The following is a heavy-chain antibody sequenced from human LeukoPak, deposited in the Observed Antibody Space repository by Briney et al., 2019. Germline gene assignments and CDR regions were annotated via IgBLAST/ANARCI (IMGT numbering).Heavy chain of an antibody. CDR2: LSPSGGRT. V-gene: IGHV3-23*01. J-gene: IGHJ4*02. Sequence: PGGSLRLSCGASGFTFSSYAMSWVRQTPGRGLEWVAGLSPSGGRTISADSAEGRFTISRDNSNDTVYLQLSSLRAADSALYYCAKVRGVYCSSPACYYYDAWGQGTPVTVSS. D-gene: IGHD2-2*01. CDR1: GFTFSSYA. CDR3: AKVRGVYCSSPACYYYDA.